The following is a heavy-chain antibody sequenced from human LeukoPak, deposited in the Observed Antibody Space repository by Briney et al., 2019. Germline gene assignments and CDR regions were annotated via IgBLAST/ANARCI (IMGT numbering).Heavy chain of an antibody. D-gene: IGHD3-3*01. J-gene: IGHJ4*02. Sequence: SETLSLTCAVYGGSFSGYYWSWIRQPPGKGLEWIGEINHSGSTSYNPSLKSRVTISVDTSKNQFSLKLSSVTAADTAVYYCARVGTIFGGWGQGTLVTVSS. CDR3: ARVGTIFGG. V-gene: IGHV4-34*01. CDR2: INHSGST. CDR1: GGSFSGYY.